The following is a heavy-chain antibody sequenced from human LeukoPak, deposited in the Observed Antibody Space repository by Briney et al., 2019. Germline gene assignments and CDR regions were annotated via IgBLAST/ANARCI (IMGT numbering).Heavy chain of an antibody. Sequence: GGSLRLSCAASGGTFSSYAISWVRQAPGQGLEWMGGIIPIFGTANYAQKFQGRVTITADESTSTAYMELSSLRSEDTAVYYCARGPPMYYYDSSGYYYSDYWGQGTLVTVSS. D-gene: IGHD3-22*01. CDR3: ARGPPMYYYDSSGYYYSDY. CDR2: IIPIFGTA. J-gene: IGHJ4*02. CDR1: GGTFSSYA. V-gene: IGHV1-69*01.